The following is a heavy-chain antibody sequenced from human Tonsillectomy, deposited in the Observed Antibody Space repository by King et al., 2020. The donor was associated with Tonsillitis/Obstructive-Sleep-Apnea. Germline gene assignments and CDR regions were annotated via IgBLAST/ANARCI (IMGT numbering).Heavy chain of an antibody. CDR3: AKYSAPRSNGWYLYAFDF. CDR1: GFTFDDYA. CDR2: ISWNSGSI. V-gene: IGHV3-9*01. Sequence: VQLVESGGGLVQPGKSLRLSCAASGFTFDDYAIHWVRQAPGKGLEWVSGISWNSGSIGHADSVKGRFTISRDNAKNYLYLQMNSLRPEDTALYYCAKYSAPRSNGWYLYAFDFWGQGTMVTVSS. D-gene: IGHD6-19*01. J-gene: IGHJ3*01.